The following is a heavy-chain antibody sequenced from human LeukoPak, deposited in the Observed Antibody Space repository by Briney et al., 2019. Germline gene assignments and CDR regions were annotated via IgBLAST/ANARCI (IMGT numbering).Heavy chain of an antibody. CDR1: GFTFSDYF. D-gene: IGHD3-3*01. J-gene: IGHJ4*02. V-gene: IGHV3-11*04. CDR2: ISSSGSTI. Sequence: SMTPASTSYGFTFSDYFMIWVRQAPGKELEWVAYISSSGSTIYYAESVKGRFTISRDNAKPSLSLQMNSLRAEDTSVYYCARDRNGDFWSTYYIGYFDYWGQGTLVTVSS. CDR3: ARDRNGDFWSTYYIGYFDY.